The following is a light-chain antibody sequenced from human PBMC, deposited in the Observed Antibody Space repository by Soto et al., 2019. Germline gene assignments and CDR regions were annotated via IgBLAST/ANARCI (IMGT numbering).Light chain of an antibody. CDR2: EVT. V-gene: IGLV2-14*01. CDR1: SSDVGGYNH. Sequence: QSVLTQPASVSGSPGQSITISCTGTSSDVGGYNHVSWYQIHPGKAPKLIIYEVTSRPPGVSYRFSGSKSGNSASLTISGLQAEDEADYYCSSYASSSSYVFGGGTKVTV. CDR3: SSYASSSSYV. J-gene: IGLJ1*01.